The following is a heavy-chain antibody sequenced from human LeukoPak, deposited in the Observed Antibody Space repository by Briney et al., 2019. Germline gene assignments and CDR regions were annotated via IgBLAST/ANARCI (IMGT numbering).Heavy chain of an antibody. CDR3: AAWTDRGYSY. CDR2: INPGGDSM. CDR1: GFTFSRSW. Sequence: QPGGSLRLSCTASGFTFSRSWMNWIRQSPGKGLEWVANINPGGDSMRFVDSVKGPFTMSRDNAQSSLHLQMNSLRVEDTAFYYCAAWTDRGYSYWGQGVLVTVSS. J-gene: IGHJ4*02. V-gene: IGHV3-7*01. D-gene: IGHD5-12*01.